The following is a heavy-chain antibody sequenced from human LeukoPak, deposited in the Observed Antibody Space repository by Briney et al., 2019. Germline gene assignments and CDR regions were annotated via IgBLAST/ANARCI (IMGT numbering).Heavy chain of an antibody. J-gene: IGHJ4*02. CDR1: GYSISSGYY. CDR3: ARRKEGYYFDY. CDR2: IYYSGST. V-gene: IGHV4-38-2*02. Sequence: KASETLSLTCTVSGYSISSGYYWGWIRQPPGKGLEWIGYIYYSGSTNYNPSLKSRVTISIDTSKNQFSLKLSSVTAPDTAVYYCARRKEGYYFDYWGQGTLVTVSS.